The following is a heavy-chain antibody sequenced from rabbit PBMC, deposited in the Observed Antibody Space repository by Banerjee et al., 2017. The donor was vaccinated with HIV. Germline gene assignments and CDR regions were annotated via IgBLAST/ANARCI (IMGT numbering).Heavy chain of an antibody. V-gene: IGHV1S45*01. CDR1: GFSFSSSYD. Sequence: QEQLEESGGDLVKPGGTLTLTCKASGFSFSSSYDMCWVRQAPGKGLEWIACIWTASTGTTYYASWAKGRFTISETSSTTVTLQMTSLTVADTATYFCARCGGYTGHGYAFNLWGPGTLVTVS. CDR2: IWTASTGTT. J-gene: IGHJ4*01. CDR3: ARCGGYTGHGYAFNL. D-gene: IGHD6-1*01.